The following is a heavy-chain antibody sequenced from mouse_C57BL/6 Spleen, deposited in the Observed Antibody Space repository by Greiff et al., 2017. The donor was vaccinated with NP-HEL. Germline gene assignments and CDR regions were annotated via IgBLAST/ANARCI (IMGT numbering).Heavy chain of an antibody. CDR3: AYYSKHGGFAY. CDR1: GYTFTSYW. J-gene: IGHJ3*01. V-gene: IGHV1-52*01. CDR2: IDPSDSET. D-gene: IGHD2-5*01. Sequence: QVQLQQPGAELVRPGSSVKLSCKASGYTFTSYWMHWVKQRPIQGLEWIGNIDPSDSETHYNQKFKDKATLTVDKSSSTAYMQLSSLTSEDSAVYYCAYYSKHGGFAYWGQGTLVTVSA.